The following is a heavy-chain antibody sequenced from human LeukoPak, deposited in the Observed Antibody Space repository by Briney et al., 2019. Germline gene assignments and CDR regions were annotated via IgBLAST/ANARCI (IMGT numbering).Heavy chain of an antibody. V-gene: IGHV4-39*01. Sequence: PSETLSLTCTVSGGSISSSSYYWGWIRQPPGKGLEWIGIIYYSGSTYYNPSLKSRVTISVDTSKNQFSLKLSSVTAADTAVYYCATLIGYCSSTSCSNWFDPWGQGTLVTVSS. CDR3: ATLIGYCSSTSCSNWFDP. CDR1: GGSISSSSYY. CDR2: IYYSGST. D-gene: IGHD2-2*01. J-gene: IGHJ5*02.